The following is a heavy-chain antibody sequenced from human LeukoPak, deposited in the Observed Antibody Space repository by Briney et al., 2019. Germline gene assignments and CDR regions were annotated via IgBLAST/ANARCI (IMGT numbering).Heavy chain of an antibody. CDR2: IRYDGSNK. J-gene: IGHJ4*02. CDR1: GFTFSSYG. D-gene: IGHD4-23*01. Sequence: GGSLRLSCAASGFTFSSYGMHWVRQAPGKGLEWVAFIRYDGSNKYYADSVKGRFTISRDNSKNTLYLQMNSLRAEDTAVYYCARVPTVVNPFDYWGQGTLVTVSS. CDR3: ARVPTVVNPFDY. V-gene: IGHV3-30*02.